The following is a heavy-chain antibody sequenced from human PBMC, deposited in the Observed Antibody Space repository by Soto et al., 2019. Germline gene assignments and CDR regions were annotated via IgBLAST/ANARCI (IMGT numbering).Heavy chain of an antibody. D-gene: IGHD2-15*01. CDR1: GLNFDDYA. Sequence: EVQLVESGGGLVQPGRSLRLSCVVSGLNFDDYAMHWVRQLPGKRLEWVAGLSWRGGLIDYAVSVKGRFTIARDNAKNSLYLVMNSLRPEDTAVYYCTKDVRHPFSCSFDLWCQGTLVSVSS. CDR3: TKDVRHPFSCSFDL. CDR2: LSWRGGLI. J-gene: IGHJ4*02. V-gene: IGHV3-9*01.